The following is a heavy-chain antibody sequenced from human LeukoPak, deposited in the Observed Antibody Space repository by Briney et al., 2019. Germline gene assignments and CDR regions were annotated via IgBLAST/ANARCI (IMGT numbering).Heavy chain of an antibody. Sequence: GGSLRLSCAASGFTLSSYWMHWVRHAPGKGLGWVSRINSDGSSTSYADSVKGRFTISRDNAKNTLYLQMNSLRAEDTAVYYCARRRSSGWYFDLWGQGTLITVSS. CDR3: ARRRSSGWYFDL. D-gene: IGHD6-19*01. CDR1: GFTLSSYW. V-gene: IGHV3-74*01. CDR2: INSDGSST. J-gene: IGHJ4*02.